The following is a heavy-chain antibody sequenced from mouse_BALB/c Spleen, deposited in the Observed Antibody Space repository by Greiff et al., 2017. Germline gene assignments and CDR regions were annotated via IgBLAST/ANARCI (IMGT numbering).Heavy chain of an antibody. V-gene: IGHV5-6-4*01. CDR3: TRPPYGNYFAY. D-gene: IGHD2-1*01. Sequence: EVQLVESGGGLVKPGGSLKLSCAASGFTFSSYTMSWVRQTPEKRLEWVATISSGGSYTYYPDSVKGRFTISRGNAKNTLYLQMSSLKSEDTAMYYCTRPPYGNYFAYWGQGTLVTVSA. CDR2: ISSGGSYT. J-gene: IGHJ3*01. CDR1: GFTFSSYT.